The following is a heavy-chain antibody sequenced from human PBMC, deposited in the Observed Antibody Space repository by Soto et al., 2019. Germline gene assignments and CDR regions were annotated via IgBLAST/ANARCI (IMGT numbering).Heavy chain of an antibody. V-gene: IGHV3-73*02. CDR2: IRSHTNNYAT. Sequence: EVQLVESGGGLVQPGGSLKLSCAASGLAFIGSGIHWVRQPSGKGLEWVGRIRSHTNNYATEYAASGKGRFIISRYDSSSTAYLQMNSLQIEDTAVYYCPRPDYGGNSGTGDYWGQGTLVTVSS. D-gene: IGHD4-17*01. J-gene: IGHJ4*02. CDR1: GLAFIGSG. CDR3: PRPDYGGNSGTGDY.